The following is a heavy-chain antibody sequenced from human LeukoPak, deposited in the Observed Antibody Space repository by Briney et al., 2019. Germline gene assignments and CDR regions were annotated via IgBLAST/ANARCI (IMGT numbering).Heavy chain of an antibody. Sequence: SETLSLTCTVSGGSISNGGYFWTWLRQHPGKGLEWIGHIYYSGSTYYNPSLKSRLTISVDMNKNQFSLKLTSVTAADTAVYYCARGDYGFDYWGQGTLVTVSS. CDR2: IYYSGST. D-gene: IGHD4-17*01. V-gene: IGHV4-31*03. J-gene: IGHJ4*02. CDR3: ARGDYGFDY. CDR1: GGSISNGGYF.